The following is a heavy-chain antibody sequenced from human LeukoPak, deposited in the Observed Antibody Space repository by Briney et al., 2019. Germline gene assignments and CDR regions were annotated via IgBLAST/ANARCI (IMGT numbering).Heavy chain of an antibody. D-gene: IGHD3-10*01. CDR2: IYVTGDYI. CDR1: GFTFSHFS. Sequence: GGSLRLSCATSGFTFSHFSFKWVRQAPGKGLEWVASIYVTGDYIYYADSVKDRATISRDNAKNSVYLQMNSLRADDTAIYYCAREFNTIGNFDFWGQGILVTVSS. V-gene: IGHV3-21*01. J-gene: IGHJ4*02. CDR3: AREFNTIGNFDF.